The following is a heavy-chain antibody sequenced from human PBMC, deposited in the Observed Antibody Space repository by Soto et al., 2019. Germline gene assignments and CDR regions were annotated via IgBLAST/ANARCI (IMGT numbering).Heavy chain of an antibody. CDR3: ARDGAETYPIDY. J-gene: IGHJ4*02. CDR1: GFTFSSHT. CDR2: ITSSGYI. D-gene: IGHD1-26*01. Sequence: EVQLVESGGGLVKPGGALRLSCAASGFTFSSHTMNWVRQAPGKGLEWVSSITSSGYIYYADSVKGRFTISRDNARDSLYLQMNSLRAEDTAMYYCARDGAETYPIDYWGQGTLVTVSS. V-gene: IGHV3-21*01.